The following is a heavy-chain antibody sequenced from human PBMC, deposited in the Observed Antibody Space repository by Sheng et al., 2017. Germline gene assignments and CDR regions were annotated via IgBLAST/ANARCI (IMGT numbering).Heavy chain of an antibody. Sequence: EVQLVESGGSLVQPGGSLRLSCAASGFTFSIYSMNWVRQAPGKGLEWVSYINGDSSTMYYADSVKGRFTISRDNAKNSLYVQMNGLRPEDTAVYFCARDGALSGPDFDYWGQGTLVTVSS. CDR1: GFTFSIYS. D-gene: IGHD6-19*01. CDR3: ARDGALSGPDFDY. V-gene: IGHV3-48*01. CDR2: INGDSSTM. J-gene: IGHJ4*02.